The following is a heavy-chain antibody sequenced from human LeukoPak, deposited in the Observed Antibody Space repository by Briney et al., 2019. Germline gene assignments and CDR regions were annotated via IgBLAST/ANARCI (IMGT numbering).Heavy chain of an antibody. CDR1: GFTFSSYG. CDR3: AKLAVWFGDSSSFFDY. D-gene: IGHD3-10*01. CDR2: ISYDGSNK. V-gene: IGHV3-30*18. Sequence: GGSLRLSCAASGFTFSSYGMHWVRQAPGKGLEWVAVISYDGSNKYYADSVKGRFTISRDNSKNTLYLQMNSLRAEDTAVYYCAKLAVWFGDSSSFFDYWGQGTLVTVSS. J-gene: IGHJ4*02.